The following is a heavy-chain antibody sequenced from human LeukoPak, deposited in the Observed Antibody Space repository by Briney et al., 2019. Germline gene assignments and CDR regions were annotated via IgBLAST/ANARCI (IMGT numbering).Heavy chain of an antibody. D-gene: IGHD6-19*01. V-gene: IGHV3-11*01. CDR2: ISSSGGTL. CDR3: AGKSGWSVYY. Sequence: PGGSLRLSCAASGFTFSDYYMSWIRQAPGKGLEWVLYISSSGGTLYYADSVKGRFTISRDNAKNSLYLQMNSLRAEDTAVYYCAGKSGWSVYYWGQGTLVTVSS. CDR1: GFTFSDYY. J-gene: IGHJ4*02.